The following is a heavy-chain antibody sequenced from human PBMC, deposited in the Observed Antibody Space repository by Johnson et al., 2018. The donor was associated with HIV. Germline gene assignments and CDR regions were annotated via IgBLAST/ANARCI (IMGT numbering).Heavy chain of an antibody. CDR1: GFTLSSFP. CDR2: ISYDGSNK. CDR3: AKTYSSSWYAFDI. J-gene: IGHJ3*02. V-gene: IGHV3-30*18. Sequence: QVQLVESGGGVVQPGRSLRLSCAASGFTLSSFPLHWVRQAPGKGLEWVAVISYDGSNKYYADSVKGRFTISRDNSKNTLYLQMNSLRAEDTAVYYCAKTYSSSWYAFDIWGQGTMVTVSS. D-gene: IGHD6-13*01.